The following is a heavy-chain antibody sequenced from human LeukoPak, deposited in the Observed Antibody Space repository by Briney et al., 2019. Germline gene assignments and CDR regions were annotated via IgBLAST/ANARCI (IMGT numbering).Heavy chain of an antibody. J-gene: IGHJ4*02. CDR1: GLNFRSYG. D-gene: IGHD1-1*01. CDR2: IRYDESNT. V-gene: IGHV3-30*02. CDR3: VREKGYFGSPDYFDY. Sequence: GGSLRLSCVASGLNFRSYGMHWVRQAPGKGLEWVAYIRYDESNTYYADSVRGRFTISRDNSKNTLYLQMTSLSAEDSAVYYCVREKGYFGSPDYFDYWGQGTLVTVSS.